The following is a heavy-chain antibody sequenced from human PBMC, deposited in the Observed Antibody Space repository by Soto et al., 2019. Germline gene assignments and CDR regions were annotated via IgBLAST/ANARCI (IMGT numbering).Heavy chain of an antibody. J-gene: IGHJ3*02. CDR3: ARDIVGATQIPSDAFDI. CDR1: GFTFSSYS. D-gene: IGHD1-26*01. CDR2: ISSSSSTI. Sequence: GESLKISCAASGFTFSSYSMNWVRQAPGKGLEWVSYISSSSSTIYYADSVKGRFTISRDNAKNSLYLQMNSLRDEDTAVYYCARDIVGATQIPSDAFDIWGQGTMVTVSS. V-gene: IGHV3-48*02.